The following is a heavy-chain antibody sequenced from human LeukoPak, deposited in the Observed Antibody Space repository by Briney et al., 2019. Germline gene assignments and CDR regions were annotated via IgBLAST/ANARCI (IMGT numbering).Heavy chain of an antibody. CDR1: RLTVSPTD. Sequence: GESLRLSCAAARLTVSPTDMSWRRHAACPGLVWTSFVYSGGHTNYADTVKGRFTISRDNSKNTLYLQMNSLRAEDTAVYYCARDKYGGPGGFFDYWGQGTLVTVSS. CDR2: VYSGGHT. CDR3: ARDKYGGPGGFFDY. D-gene: IGHD4-23*01. V-gene: IGHV3-53*01. J-gene: IGHJ4*02.